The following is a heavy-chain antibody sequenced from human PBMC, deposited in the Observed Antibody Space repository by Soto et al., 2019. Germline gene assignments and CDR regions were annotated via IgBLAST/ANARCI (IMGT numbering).Heavy chain of an antibody. V-gene: IGHV3-33*01. CDR2: IWYDGSNK. D-gene: IGHD3-16*02. CDR3: ARVLRTQGGSYYFDY. J-gene: IGHJ4*02. CDR1: GFTFSSYG. Sequence: QVQLVESGGGVVQPGRSLRLSCAASGFTFSSYGMHWVRQAPGRGLGWVAVIWYDGSNKYYADSVKGRFTISRDNSKNTLYLQMNSLRAEDTAVYYCARVLRTQGGSYYFDYWGQGTLVTVSS.